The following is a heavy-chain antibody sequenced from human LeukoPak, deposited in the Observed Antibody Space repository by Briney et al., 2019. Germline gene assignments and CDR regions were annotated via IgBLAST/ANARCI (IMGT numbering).Heavy chain of an antibody. D-gene: IGHD2-2*01. Sequence: GGSLRLSCAASGFTFSSYGMHWVRQAPGKGLEWVAFIRYDSSNKYYRDSVKGRFTISRDNSKNTLYLQMNSLRAEDTAVYYCVGYCSSTSCYTTMWYWGQGTLVTVSS. J-gene: IGHJ4*02. V-gene: IGHV3-30*02. CDR1: GFTFSSYG. CDR3: VGYCSSTSCYTTMWY. CDR2: IRYDSSNK.